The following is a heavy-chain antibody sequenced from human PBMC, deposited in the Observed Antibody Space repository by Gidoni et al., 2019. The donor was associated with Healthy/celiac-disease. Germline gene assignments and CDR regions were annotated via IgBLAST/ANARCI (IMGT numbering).Heavy chain of an antibody. D-gene: IGHD4-17*01. Sequence: QVTLKESGPVLVTPTETLTLTCTVSGFSLSNARMGVSWIRQPPGKALEWLAHIFSNDEKSYSTSLKSRLTISKDTSKSQVVLTMTNMDPVDTATYYCARIYGDYGWYFDLWGRGTLVTVSS. CDR2: IFSNDEK. V-gene: IGHV2-26*01. J-gene: IGHJ2*01. CDR3: ARIYGDYGWYFDL. CDR1: GFSLSNARMG.